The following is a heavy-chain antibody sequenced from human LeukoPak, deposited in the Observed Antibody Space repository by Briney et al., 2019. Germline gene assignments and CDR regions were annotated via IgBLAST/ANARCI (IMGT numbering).Heavy chain of an antibody. J-gene: IGHJ6*04. CDR1: GFTFSDYY. CDR3: AELGITMIGGV. Sequence: GGSLRLSCAASGFTFSDYYMHWVRQAPGKGLVWVARMSGDASSTDYADSVKGRFTISRDYAKNTLYLQMDSLRAEDTAVYYCAELGITMIGGVWGKGTTVTISS. D-gene: IGHD3-10*02. V-gene: IGHV3-74*01. CDR2: MSGDASST.